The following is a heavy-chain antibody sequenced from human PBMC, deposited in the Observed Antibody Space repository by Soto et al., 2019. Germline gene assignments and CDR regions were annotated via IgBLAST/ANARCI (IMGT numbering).Heavy chain of an antibody. CDR2: ISYNGGNR. J-gene: IGHJ4*02. V-gene: IGHV3-30*18. CDR3: AKDTYYYDSSGYYVFDY. CDR1: GFVFSSYG. Sequence: QVQLVESGGGVVQPGRSLRLSCAASGFVFSSYGIHWVRQAPGKGLEWVAGISYNGGNRYYTYSVKGQFTISRDNSMNMLYLQMNSLRAEDTAVYYCAKDTYYYDSSGYYVFDYWGQGTLVTVSS. D-gene: IGHD3-22*01.